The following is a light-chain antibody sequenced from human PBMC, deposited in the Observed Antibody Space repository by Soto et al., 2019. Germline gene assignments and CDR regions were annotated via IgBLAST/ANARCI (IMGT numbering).Light chain of an antibody. V-gene: IGLV2-11*01. J-gene: IGLJ1*01. CDR3: CSYAGSNSQRV. CDR2: DVT. CDR1: SRDVGGYNY. Sequence: QSALTQPRSVSGSPEQSVTISCTGTSRDVGGYNYVSWYQQHPGKAPKLIIYDVTKRPSGVPDRFSGSKSGNTASLTISGLQAEDEADYYCCSYAGSNSQRVFGTGTKLTVL.